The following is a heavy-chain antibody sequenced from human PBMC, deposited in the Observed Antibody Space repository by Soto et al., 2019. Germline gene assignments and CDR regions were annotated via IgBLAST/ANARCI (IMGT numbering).Heavy chain of an antibody. Sequence: GGSLRLSCAASGFTFSSYSMNWVRQAPGKGLEWVSSISGSSSYIYYADSVKGRFTISRDNAKNSLYLQMNSLRAEDTAVYYCARDRSVLRFLEWVGTYGMDVWGQGTTVTVSS. CDR1: GFTFSSYS. CDR3: ARDRSVLRFLEWVGTYGMDV. J-gene: IGHJ6*02. V-gene: IGHV3-21*01. CDR2: ISGSSSYI. D-gene: IGHD3-3*01.